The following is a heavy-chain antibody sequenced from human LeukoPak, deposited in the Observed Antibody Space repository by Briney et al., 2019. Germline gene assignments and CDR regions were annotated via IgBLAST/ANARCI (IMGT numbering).Heavy chain of an antibody. CDR3: ARDYRFLDPGYFDY. CDR2: IKQDGSEK. CDR1: GFTFSSYW. D-gene: IGHD3-3*01. Sequence: PGGSLRLSCAASGFTFSSYWMSWVRQAPGKGLEWVANIKQDGSEKYYVDSVKGRFTISRDNAKNSLYLQMNSLRAEDTAVYYCARDYRFLDPGYFDYWGRGTLVTVSS. J-gene: IGHJ4*02. V-gene: IGHV3-7*01.